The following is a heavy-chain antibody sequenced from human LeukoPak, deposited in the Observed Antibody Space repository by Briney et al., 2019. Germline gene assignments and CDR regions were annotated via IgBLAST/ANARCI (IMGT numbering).Heavy chain of an antibody. Sequence: ASVKVSCKASGYTFTGYYLHWVRQAPGQGLEWMGWINFNSGDTRYAQEFQGRVTITRDTSITTAYMELSGLRSDDTAVYYCAREASKFHDYWGQGTLVTVSS. V-gene: IGHV1-2*02. CDR2: INFNSGDT. CDR3: AREASKFHDY. CDR1: GYTFTGYY. J-gene: IGHJ4*02.